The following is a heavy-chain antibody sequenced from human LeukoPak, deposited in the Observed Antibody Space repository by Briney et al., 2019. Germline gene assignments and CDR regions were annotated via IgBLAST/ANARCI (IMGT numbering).Heavy chain of an antibody. V-gene: IGHV1-69*04. D-gene: IGHD3-3*01. J-gene: IGHJ4*02. CDR2: IIPILGIA. CDR1: GGTFSSYA. CDR3: VFANYDFWSGYQTFDY. Sequence: PVKVSCKASGGTFSSYAISWVRQAPGQGLEWMGRIIPILGIANYAQKFQGRVTITADKSTSTAYMELSSLRSEDTAVYYCVFANYDFWSGYQTFDYWGQGTLVTVSS.